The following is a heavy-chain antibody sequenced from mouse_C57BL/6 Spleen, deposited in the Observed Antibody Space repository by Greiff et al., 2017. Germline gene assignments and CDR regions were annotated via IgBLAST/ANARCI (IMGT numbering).Heavy chain of an antibody. CDR2: IYPGDGDT. Sequence: VQLQQSGAELVKPGASVKISCKASGYAFSSYWMNWVKQRPGKGLEWIGQIYPGDGDTNYNGKFKGKATLTADKSSSTAYMQLSSLTSEDSAVYFCARRLYYGSSYVFDYWGQGTTLTVSS. CDR1: GYAFSSYW. CDR3: ARRLYYGSSYVFDY. D-gene: IGHD1-1*01. J-gene: IGHJ2*01. V-gene: IGHV1-80*01.